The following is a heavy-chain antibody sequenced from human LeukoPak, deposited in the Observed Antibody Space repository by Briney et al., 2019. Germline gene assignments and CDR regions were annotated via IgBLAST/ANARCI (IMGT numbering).Heavy chain of an antibody. CDR3: ARDLTYSSSRYFDY. CDR1: GGSISSYC. J-gene: IGHJ4*02. V-gene: IGHV4-4*07. CDR2: IYTSGST. Sequence: SETLSLTCTVSGGSISSYCWSWIRQPAGKGLEWIGRIYTSGSTNYNPSLKSRVTMSVDTSKNQFSLKLSSVTAADTAVYYCARDLTYSSSRYFDYWGQGTLVTVSS. D-gene: IGHD6-13*01.